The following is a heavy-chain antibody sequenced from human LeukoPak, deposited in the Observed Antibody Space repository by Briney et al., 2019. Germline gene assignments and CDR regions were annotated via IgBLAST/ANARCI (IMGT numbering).Heavy chain of an antibody. CDR3: ARGRDIKLWLKSNYFDY. J-gene: IGHJ4*02. V-gene: IGHV1-24*01. CDR1: GYTLTELS. Sequence: ASVKVSCKVSGYTLTELSMHWVRQAPGKGLEWMGGFDPEDGETIYAQKFQGRVTITRDTSASTAYTELSSLRSEDTAVYYCARGRDIKLWLKSNYFDYWGQGTLVTVSS. D-gene: IGHD5-24*01. CDR2: FDPEDGET.